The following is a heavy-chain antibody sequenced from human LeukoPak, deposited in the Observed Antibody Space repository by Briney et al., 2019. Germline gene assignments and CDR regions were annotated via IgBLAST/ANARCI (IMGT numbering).Heavy chain of an antibody. CDR2: VSTSNGDT. CDR1: GYSFNRYT. Sequence: ASVKVSCKTSGYSFNRYTITWVRQAPGQGLEWMGWVSTSNGDTSYADKFQGRVTMTTETVTKTGYMELGRLRSGDTAMYFCARVSDTSMVTPGFDSWGQGTLVTVSS. CDR3: ARVSDTSMVTPGFDS. V-gene: IGHV1-18*01. D-gene: IGHD5-18*01. J-gene: IGHJ4*02.